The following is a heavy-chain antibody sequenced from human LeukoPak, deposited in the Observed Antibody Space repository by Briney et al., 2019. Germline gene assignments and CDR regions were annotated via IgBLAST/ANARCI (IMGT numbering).Heavy chain of an antibody. Sequence: GASVKVSCTASGGTFSSYAISWVRQAPGQGLEWMGGIIPIFGTANYAQKFQGRVTITADESTSTAYMELSSLRSEDTAVYYCARVTLGYSRSGDNYYYYGMDVWGQGTTVSVSS. CDR3: ARVTLGYSRSGDNYYYYGMDV. CDR1: GGTFSSYA. V-gene: IGHV1-69*13. D-gene: IGHD6-13*01. J-gene: IGHJ6*02. CDR2: IIPIFGTA.